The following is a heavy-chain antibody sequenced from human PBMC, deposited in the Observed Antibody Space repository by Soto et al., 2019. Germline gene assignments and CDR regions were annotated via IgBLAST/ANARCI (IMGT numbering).Heavy chain of an antibody. D-gene: IGHD3-10*01. CDR1: GFTFSSYA. CDR3: AKRSMGSGSSDY. Sequence: EVQLLESGGGLVQPGGSLRLSCAASGFTFSSYAMSWVRQAPGKGLEWVSAISGSGGSTYYADSEKGRFTISRDNSKNTLYLQMNSLRAEDTAVYYCAKRSMGSGSSDYWGQGTLVTVSS. V-gene: IGHV3-23*01. CDR2: ISGSGGST. J-gene: IGHJ4*02.